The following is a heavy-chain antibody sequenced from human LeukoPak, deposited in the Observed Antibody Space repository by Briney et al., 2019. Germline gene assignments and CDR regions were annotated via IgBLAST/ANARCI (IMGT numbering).Heavy chain of an antibody. V-gene: IGHV5-51*01. CDR3: ARARYCSGGSCYAEY. J-gene: IGHJ4*02. Sequence: GESLKISCKGSGYSFTSYWIGWVRQMPGKSLECMGNIYPGDSDTRYSPSFQGQVTISADKSISTAYLQWSSLKASDTATYYCARARYCSGGSCYAEYWGQGTLVTVSS. CDR2: IYPGDSDT. D-gene: IGHD2-15*01. CDR1: GYSFTSYW.